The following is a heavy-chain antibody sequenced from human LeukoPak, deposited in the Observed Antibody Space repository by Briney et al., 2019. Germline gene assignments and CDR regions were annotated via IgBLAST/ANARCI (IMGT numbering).Heavy chain of an antibody. CDR2: IYSGGNT. V-gene: IGHV3-53*01. CDR1: GFTVSSNY. J-gene: IGHJ3*02. CDR3: ARADSFDI. Sequence: GGSLRLSCAASGFTVSSNYMSWVRQAPGKGLEWVSVIYSGGNTYYPDSVKGRFTISRDNSKNTLYLQMNSLRAGDTAVYYCARADSFDIWGQGTMVTVSS.